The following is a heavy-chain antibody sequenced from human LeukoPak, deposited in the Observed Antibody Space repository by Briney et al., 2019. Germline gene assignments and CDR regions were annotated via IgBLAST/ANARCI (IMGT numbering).Heavy chain of an antibody. J-gene: IGHJ4*02. Sequence: GGSLRLSCAASGFTFSTYNMNWVRQAPGKGLEWVSYISSASSTIYYADSVKGRFTISRDNSKNTLYLQMNSLRAEDTAVYYCAMRGPTVTTDPFDYWGQGTLVTVSS. CDR1: GFTFSTYN. D-gene: IGHD4-17*01. V-gene: IGHV3-48*01. CDR2: ISSASSTI. CDR3: AMRGPTVTTDPFDY.